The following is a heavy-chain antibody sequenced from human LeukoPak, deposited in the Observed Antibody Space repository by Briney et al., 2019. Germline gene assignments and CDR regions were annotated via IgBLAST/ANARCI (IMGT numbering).Heavy chain of an antibody. CDR1: GFTFSSHG. Sequence: GGSLRLSCAAYGFTFSSHGMHWVRQAPGKGLEWVALISNDGKKIYYVDSVKGRFTISRDNSKNTLDLQMNSLRPEDTAVYYCAKDGRLQTEYRYYDHWGQGTLVTVAS. V-gene: IGHV3-30*18. J-gene: IGHJ4*02. D-gene: IGHD5-18*01. CDR3: AKDGRLQTEYRYYDH. CDR2: ISNDGKKI.